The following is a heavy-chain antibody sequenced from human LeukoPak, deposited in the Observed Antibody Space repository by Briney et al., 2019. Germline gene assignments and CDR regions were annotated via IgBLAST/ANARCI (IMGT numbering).Heavy chain of an antibody. V-gene: IGHV4-30-2*01. CDR1: GASISSGDYH. CDR3: ARVPPGYCSSTSCYTDAFDI. Sequence: SETLSLTCTVSGASISSGDYHWNWIRQPPGKGLEWIGYIYHSGSTYYNPSLKSRVTISVDRSKNQFSLKLSSVTAADTAVYYCARVPPGYCSSTSCYTDAFDIWGQGTMVTVSS. CDR2: IYHSGST. D-gene: IGHD2-2*02. J-gene: IGHJ3*02.